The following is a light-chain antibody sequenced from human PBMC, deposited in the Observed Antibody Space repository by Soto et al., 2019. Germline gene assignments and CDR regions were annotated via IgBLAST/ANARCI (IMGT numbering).Light chain of an antibody. CDR3: QQYNTWPRT. Sequence: DIQMTQSPSSLSASVGDRVTITCRASQSISTYLNWYQQKPGKVPRLLIYAESSLQSGVPSRFSGSGSGTEFTLSISSLQSEDFAVYYCQQYNTWPRTFGQGTKVDIK. J-gene: IGKJ1*01. CDR2: AES. V-gene: IGKV1-39*01. CDR1: QSISTY.